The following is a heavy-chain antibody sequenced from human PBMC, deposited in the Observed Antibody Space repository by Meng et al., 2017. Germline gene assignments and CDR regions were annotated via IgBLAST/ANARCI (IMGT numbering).Heavy chain of an antibody. D-gene: IGHD4-17*01. Sequence: GSLRLSCTVSGASISGYYWTWIRQPPGKGLEWIGYIYYSGSTYYNPSLKSRVTISVDTSKNQFSLKLSSVTAADTAVYYCARDHRLSTVTNERLLGFDPWGQGTLVTVSS. CDR3: ARDHRLSTVTNERLLGFDP. CDR2: IYYSGST. CDR1: GASISGYY. J-gene: IGHJ5*02. V-gene: IGHV4-59*12.